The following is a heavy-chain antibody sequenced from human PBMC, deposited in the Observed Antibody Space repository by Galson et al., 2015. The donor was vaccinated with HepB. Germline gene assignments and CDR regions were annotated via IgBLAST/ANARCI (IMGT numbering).Heavy chain of an antibody. D-gene: IGHD1-14*01. Sequence: SLRLSCAATGLAVSNNYISWVRQAPGKGREWVAAFYADGRAYYADSVKGRFTISRDISQNAVFLQMNSLRADDTGLYYCATEQQNRDRLRFYFDNWGQGTLVTVST. CDR1: GLAVSNNY. CDR2: FYADGRA. V-gene: IGHV3-53*01. CDR3: ATEQQNRDRLRFYFDN. J-gene: IGHJ4*02.